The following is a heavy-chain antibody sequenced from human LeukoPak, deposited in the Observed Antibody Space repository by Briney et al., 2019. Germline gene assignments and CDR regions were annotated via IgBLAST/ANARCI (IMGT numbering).Heavy chain of an antibody. V-gene: IGHV3-23*01. CDR3: AKDHDYGDYPRYYYYYYGMDV. CDR1: GFTFSSYA. J-gene: IGHJ6*02. Sequence: GSLRLSCAASGFTFSSYAMSWVRQAPGKGLEWVSAISGSGGSTYYADSVKGRFTISRDNSKNTLYLQMNSLRAEDTAVYYCAKDHDYGDYPRYYYYYYGMDVWGQGTTVTVSS. CDR2: ISGSGGST. D-gene: IGHD4-17*01.